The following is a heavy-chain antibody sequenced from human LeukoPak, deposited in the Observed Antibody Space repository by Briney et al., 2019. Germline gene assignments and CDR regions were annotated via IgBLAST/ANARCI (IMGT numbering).Heavy chain of an antibody. CDR1: GFAFSDYS. J-gene: IGHJ4*02. D-gene: IGHD5-18*01. Sequence: PGGSLRLSCAASGFAFSDYSMNWVRQAPGKGLEWVSYISSSDNTIHYADSVKSRFTISRDNAKNSLYLEMNSLRDEDTAVYYCARVHRGYSYGRLDYWGQGTLVTVSS. CDR3: ARVHRGYSYGRLDY. V-gene: IGHV3-48*02. CDR2: ISSSDNTI.